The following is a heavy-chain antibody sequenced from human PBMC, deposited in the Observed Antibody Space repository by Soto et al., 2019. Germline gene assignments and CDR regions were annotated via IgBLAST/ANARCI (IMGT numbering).Heavy chain of an antibody. CDR1: GYTFTSYG. D-gene: IGHD3-16*02. CDR3: ARDRPYDYVWGSYRSGSFDP. J-gene: IGHJ5*02. Sequence: GASVKVSCKASGYTFTSYGISWVRQAPGQGLEWMGWISAYNGNTNYAQKLQGRVTMTTDTSTSTAYMELRSLRSDDTAVYYCARDRPYDYVWGSYRSGSFDPWGQGTLVTSPQ. V-gene: IGHV1-18*01. CDR2: ISAYNGNT.